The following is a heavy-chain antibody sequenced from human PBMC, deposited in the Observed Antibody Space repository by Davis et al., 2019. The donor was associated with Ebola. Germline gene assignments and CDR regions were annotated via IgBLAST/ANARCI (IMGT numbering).Heavy chain of an antibody. CDR3: AKDTPNIWFDV. CDR1: GFVFSSYV. Sequence: GGSLRLSCAASGFVFSSYVMSWVRRAPGKGLEWVSTYGTSADTYYADSVKGRFTISRDNSKNTLHLQMNSLRVEDTAIYYCAKDTPNIWFDVWGQGTMVAVSS. J-gene: IGHJ3*01. D-gene: IGHD2-15*01. CDR2: GTSADT. V-gene: IGHV3-23*01.